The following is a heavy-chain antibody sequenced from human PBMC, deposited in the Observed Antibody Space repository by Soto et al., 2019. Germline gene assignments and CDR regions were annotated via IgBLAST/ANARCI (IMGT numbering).Heavy chain of an antibody. CDR1: RFTFSSYW. V-gene: IGHV3-7*05. J-gene: IGHJ4*02. CDR2: IKQDGSEK. CDR3: ARVAGYSSSWYWETYYFDY. D-gene: IGHD6-13*01. Sequence: GSLRLSCAASRFTFSSYWMTWVRQAPGRGLEWVANIKQDGSEKYFVESVRGRFTISRDNGESSQYLQMNSLRSDDTAVYYCARVAGYSSSWYWETYYFDYWGQGTLVTVS.